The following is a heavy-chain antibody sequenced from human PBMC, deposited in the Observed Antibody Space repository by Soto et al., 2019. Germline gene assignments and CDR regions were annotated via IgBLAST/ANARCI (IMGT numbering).Heavy chain of an antibody. D-gene: IGHD3-22*01. V-gene: IGHV1-69*06. CDR2: IIPIFGTA. Sequence: SVKVSCKASGGTFSSYAISWVRQAPGQGLEWMGGIIPIFGTANYAQKFQGRVTITADKSTSTAYMELSSLRSEDTAVYYCARTYYYDSSGYYPPLDYYYGMDVWGQGTTVTVSS. CDR3: ARTYYYDSSGYYPPLDYYYGMDV. J-gene: IGHJ6*02. CDR1: GGTFSSYA.